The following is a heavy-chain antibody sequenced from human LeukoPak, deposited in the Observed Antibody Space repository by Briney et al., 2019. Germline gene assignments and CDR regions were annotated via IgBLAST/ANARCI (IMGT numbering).Heavy chain of an antibody. CDR2: ISSSSSSR. D-gene: IGHD3-10*01. J-gene: IGHJ4*02. CDR1: GFTFSSYS. V-gene: IGHV3-48*02. CDR3: ASTSMVRGVILNLFDY. Sequence: PGGALRLSCAASGFTFSSYSMNWVRQAPGKGLEWVSYISSSSSSRYYGDSVKGRFTISRDNAKNSLYLQMNSLRDEDTAVYFCASTSMVRGVILNLFDYWGQGTLVT.